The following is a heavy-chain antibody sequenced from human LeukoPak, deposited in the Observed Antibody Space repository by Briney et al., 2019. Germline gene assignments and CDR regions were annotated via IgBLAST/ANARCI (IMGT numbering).Heavy chain of an antibody. J-gene: IGHJ5*02. V-gene: IGHV4-59*08. CDR1: GGSISSYY. CDR3: ATTAYDILTGYPSPWFDP. D-gene: IGHD3-9*01. Sequence: PSETLSLTCTVSGGSISSYYWSWIRQPPGKGLEWIGYIYYSGSTNYNPSLKSRVTTSVATSKNQFSLTLSSVTAADTAVYYCATTAYDILTGYPSPWFDPWGQGTLVTVSS. CDR2: IYYSGST.